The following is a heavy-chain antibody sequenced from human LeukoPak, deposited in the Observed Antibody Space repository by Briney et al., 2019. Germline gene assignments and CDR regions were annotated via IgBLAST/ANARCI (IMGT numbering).Heavy chain of an antibody. Sequence: KPGGSLRLSCAASGFTFSSYSMNWVRQAPGKGLEWVSSISSSSSYIYYADSVKGRFTISRDNAKNSLYLQMNSLRAEDTAVYYCASDIGGWVAIGLDAFDIWGQGTMVTVSS. J-gene: IGHJ3*02. V-gene: IGHV3-21*01. CDR1: GFTFSSYS. D-gene: IGHD2-2*02. CDR3: ASDIGGWVAIGLDAFDI. CDR2: ISSSSSYI.